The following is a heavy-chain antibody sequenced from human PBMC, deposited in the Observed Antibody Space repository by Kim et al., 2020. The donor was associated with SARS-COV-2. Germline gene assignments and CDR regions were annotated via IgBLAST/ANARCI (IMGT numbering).Heavy chain of an antibody. V-gene: IGHV2-5*01. D-gene: IGHD7-27*01. J-gene: IGHJ5*02. CDR3: AHRRNWGPAWFDP. Sequence: YSPSLKSRLNITKDTSKNHVVLTMTNMDPVDTATYYCAHRRNWGPAWFDPWGQGTLVTVSS.